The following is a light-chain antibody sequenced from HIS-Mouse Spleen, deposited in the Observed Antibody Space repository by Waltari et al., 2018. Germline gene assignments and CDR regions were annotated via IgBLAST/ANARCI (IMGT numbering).Light chain of an antibody. V-gene: IGLV3-1*01. CDR1: KLGDKY. Sequence: SYELTQPPSVSVSPAQTASITCSGDKLGDKYACWYQQKPGQSPVLVIYQDSKRPSGIPELFSGSNSGNTATLTISGTQAMDEADYYCQAWDSSTVVFGGGTKLTVL. CDR3: QAWDSSTVV. J-gene: IGLJ2*01. CDR2: QDS.